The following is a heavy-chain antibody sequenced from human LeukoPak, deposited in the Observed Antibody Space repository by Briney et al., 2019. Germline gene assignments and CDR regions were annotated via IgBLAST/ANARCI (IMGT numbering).Heavy chain of an antibody. CDR2: INPNNGAT. D-gene: IGHD3-9*01. Sequence: ASVKVSCKASGYKFYVDYMHWVRQAPGQGLEWMGWINPNNGATDYAEKFQGRVTLTRDTSISTAYMELSSLRSEDTAVYYCARTPNYDILTGYYNVVDGFDYWGQGTLVTVSS. CDR3: ARTPNYDILTGYYNVVDGFDY. J-gene: IGHJ4*02. CDR1: GYKFYVDY. V-gene: IGHV1-2*02.